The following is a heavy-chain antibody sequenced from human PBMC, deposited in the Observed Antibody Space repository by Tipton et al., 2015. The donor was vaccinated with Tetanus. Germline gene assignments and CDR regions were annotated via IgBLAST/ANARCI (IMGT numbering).Heavy chain of an antibody. Sequence: SLRLSCAASGFTFSSYGMHWVRQAPGKGLEWVAVIWYDGSNKYYADSVKGRFTISRDNSKNTLYLQMNSLRAEDTAVYYCARDSLGYCSSTSCSPFDYWGQGTLVTVSS. CDR1: GFTFSSYG. CDR2: IWYDGSNK. CDR3: ARDSLGYCSSTSCSPFDY. J-gene: IGHJ4*02. V-gene: IGHV3-33*01. D-gene: IGHD2-2*01.